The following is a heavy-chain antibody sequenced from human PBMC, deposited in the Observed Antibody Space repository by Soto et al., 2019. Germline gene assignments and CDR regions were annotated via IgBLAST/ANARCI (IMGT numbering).Heavy chain of an antibody. D-gene: IGHD3-10*01. CDR3: ARFAAGGYYSFGG. CDR2: ISYDGSNK. V-gene: IGHV3-30-3*01. CDR1: GFTFSSYA. Sequence: PWGSLRLSCAASGFTFSSYAMPWVRQAPGKGLEWVAVISYDGSNKYYADSVKGRFTISRDNSKNTLYLQMNSLRAEDTAVYYCARFAAGGYYSFGGWGEGNMVTVSA. J-gene: IGHJ4*02.